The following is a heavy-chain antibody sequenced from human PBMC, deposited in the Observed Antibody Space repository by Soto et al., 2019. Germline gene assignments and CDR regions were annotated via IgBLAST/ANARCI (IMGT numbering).Heavy chain of an antibody. Sequence: VRLQESGPGPVEPSETLSLTCSVSGDSINNYYWSWIRQPAGKGLEWIGRIYSSGNANYHPSLTPRGTMSVDTSKNQVFLSVTSMTAADTAVYFCARGGTRSADLPTYWGQGIQVIVSS. CDR3: ARGGTRSADLPTY. CDR2: IYSSGNA. J-gene: IGHJ4*02. D-gene: IGHD1-1*01. V-gene: IGHV4-4*07. CDR1: GDSINNYY.